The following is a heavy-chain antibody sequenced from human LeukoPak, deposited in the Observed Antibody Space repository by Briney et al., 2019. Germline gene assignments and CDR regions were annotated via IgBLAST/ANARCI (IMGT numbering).Heavy chain of an antibody. D-gene: IGHD1-14*01. CDR3: ARGVFPGIPRKNYFDP. J-gene: IGHJ5*02. V-gene: IGHV4-34*01. Sequence: SETLSLTCAVYGGSFNSYYWTWVRQPPGKGLEWIGEVYHLGTTAYNPSLESRVTISVDTSKNQFSLRLNSVAAADTAVYYCARGVFPGIPRKNYFDPWGQGILVTVSS. CDR2: VYHLGTT. CDR1: GGSFNSYY.